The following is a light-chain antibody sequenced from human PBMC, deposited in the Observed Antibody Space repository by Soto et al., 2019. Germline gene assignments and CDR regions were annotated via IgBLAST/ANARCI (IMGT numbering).Light chain of an antibody. Sequence: EIVLTQSPATLSLSPGERATLSCRASQSVSSYLVWCQQKPGQAPRLLIYAASTRATGVPARFSGSGSGTEFTLTISSLQSEDFAVYYCQQYNNWPITFGQGTRLEI. CDR3: QQYNNWPIT. CDR1: QSVSSY. V-gene: IGKV3-15*01. J-gene: IGKJ5*01. CDR2: AAS.